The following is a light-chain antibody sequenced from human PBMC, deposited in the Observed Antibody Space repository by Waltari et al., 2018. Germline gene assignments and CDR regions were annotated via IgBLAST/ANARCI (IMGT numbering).Light chain of an antibody. V-gene: IGLV3-21*01. CDR1: NIGTQS. J-gene: IGLJ1*01. CDR2: YDV. CDR3: QVWDARRDHHP. Sequence: SYVLTQPPSVSVAPGDTARITCGGTNIGTQSVHWYQQKPGQAPVLVIYYDVARPSGIPERFSGSNLGNTATLTISSVEAGDEADYYCQVWDARRDHHPFGTGTKVTVL.